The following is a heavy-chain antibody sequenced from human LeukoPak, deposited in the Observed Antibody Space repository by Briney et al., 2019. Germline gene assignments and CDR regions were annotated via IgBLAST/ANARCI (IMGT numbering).Heavy chain of an antibody. CDR3: ARDRGLYSNYPVMIDP. J-gene: IGHJ5*02. Sequence: SETLSLTCTVSGGSISSGSYYWSWIRQPAGKGLEWIGRIYTSGSNNYNPSLKSRVTISVDTSKNQFSLKLSSVTAADTAVYYCARDRGLYSNYPVMIDPWGQGTLVTVSS. CDR2: IYTSGSN. CDR1: GGSISSGSYY. V-gene: IGHV4-61*02. D-gene: IGHD4-11*01.